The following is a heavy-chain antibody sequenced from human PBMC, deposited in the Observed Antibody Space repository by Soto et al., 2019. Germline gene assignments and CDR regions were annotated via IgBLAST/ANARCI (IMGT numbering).Heavy chain of an antibody. CDR2: MNPNSGNT. Sequence: ASVKVSCKASGYTFTSYDINWVRQATGQGLEWMGWMNPNSGNTGYAQKFQGRVTMTRNTSISTAYMELSSLRSEDTSVYYCARGLGGDLTWDYWGQGTLVTISS. J-gene: IGHJ4*02. D-gene: IGHD3-10*01. V-gene: IGHV1-8*01. CDR3: ARGLGGDLTWDY. CDR1: GYTFTSYD.